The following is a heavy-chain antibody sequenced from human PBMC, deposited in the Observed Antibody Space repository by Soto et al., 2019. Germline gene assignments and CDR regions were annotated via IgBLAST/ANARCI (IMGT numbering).Heavy chain of an antibody. CDR1: GFSLSTSGVG. V-gene: IGHV2-5*02. D-gene: IGHD3-10*01. Sequence: QITLKESGPTLVKPTQTLTLTCTFSGFSLSTSGVGVGWIRQPPGKALEWLALIYWDDDKRYSPSLKSRLTITKYTSKNQVVLTMTHMDPVDTATYYCAHTSYYYGSGSYYAEYFQHWGQGTLVTVSS. CDR3: AHTSYYYGSGSYYAEYFQH. J-gene: IGHJ1*01. CDR2: IYWDDDK.